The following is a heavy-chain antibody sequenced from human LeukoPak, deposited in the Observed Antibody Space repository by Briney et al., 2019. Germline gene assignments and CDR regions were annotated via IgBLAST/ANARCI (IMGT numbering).Heavy chain of an antibody. J-gene: IGHJ4*02. CDR1: GFTFSSYA. V-gene: IGHV3-30-3*01. CDR2: ISNDGSNK. Sequence: GGSLRLSCAASGFTFSSYAMHWVRQALGKGLEWVAIISNDGSNKYYADSVKGQFTISRDNSKNTLYLQMNSLRTEDTAVYYCARGSPPDYWGQGTLVTVSS. CDR3: ARGSPPDY.